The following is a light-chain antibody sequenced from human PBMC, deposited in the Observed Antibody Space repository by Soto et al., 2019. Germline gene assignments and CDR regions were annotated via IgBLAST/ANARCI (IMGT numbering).Light chain of an antibody. CDR2: GAS. Sequence: EIVMTQSPATLSVSPGDRATLSCRASRSVSSNLAWYQHKPGQAPRLLIYGASTRATGIPARFSGSGSGTEFTLTISSPQPEDFAVYYCQLYNKWPPYTFGQGTKLEIK. CDR1: RSVSSN. J-gene: IGKJ2*01. V-gene: IGKV3-15*01. CDR3: QLYNKWPPYT.